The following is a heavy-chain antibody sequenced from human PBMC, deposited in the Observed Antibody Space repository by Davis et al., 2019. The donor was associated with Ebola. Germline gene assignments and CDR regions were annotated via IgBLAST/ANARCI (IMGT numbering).Heavy chain of an antibody. V-gene: IGHV5-51*01. D-gene: IGHD4-11*01. Sequence: GESLKISCKVSGYSFTTYWIGWVRQLPGKGLEWMGIIYPGYSDTRYSPSFQGQVTISADKSISTAYLQWSSLKASDTAMYYCARRGTVTTNAFDIWGQGTMVTVSS. CDR2: IYPGYSDT. CDR1: GYSFTTYW. J-gene: IGHJ3*02. CDR3: ARRGTVTTNAFDI.